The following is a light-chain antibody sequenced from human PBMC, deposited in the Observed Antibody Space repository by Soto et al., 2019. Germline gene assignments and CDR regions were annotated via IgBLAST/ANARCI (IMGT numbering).Light chain of an antibody. CDR3: CSYAGSSTFVYV. CDR2: EVS. V-gene: IGLV2-23*02. CDR1: SSDVGSYNL. Sequence: QSVLTQPASVSGSPGQSITISCTGTSSDVGSYNLVSWYQQHPGKAPKLMIYEVSKRPSGVSNRFSGSKSGNTASLTISGLQAEDEADYYCCSYAGSSTFVYVFGTGTEVTVL. J-gene: IGLJ1*01.